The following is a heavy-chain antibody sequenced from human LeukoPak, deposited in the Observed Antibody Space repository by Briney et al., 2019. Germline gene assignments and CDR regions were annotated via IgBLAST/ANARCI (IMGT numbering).Heavy chain of an antibody. D-gene: IGHD3-22*01. V-gene: IGHV4-59*08. J-gene: IGHJ4*02. CDR3: ARHQYYYDSIDY. Sequence: SETLSLTCTVSGGSISSYYWSWIRQPPGKGLEWIGYIYYSGSTNCNPSLKSRVTISVDTSKNQFSLKLSSVTAADTAVYYCARHQYYYDSIDYGGQGTLVTVS. CDR2: IYYSGST. CDR1: GGSISSYY.